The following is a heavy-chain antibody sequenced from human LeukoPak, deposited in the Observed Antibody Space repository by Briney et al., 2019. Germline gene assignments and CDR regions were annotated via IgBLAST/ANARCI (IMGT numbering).Heavy chain of an antibody. CDR1: GYSISSGYY. J-gene: IGHJ3*02. Sequence: SETLSLTCTVSGYSISSGYYWGWIRQPPGKGLEWIGSIYHSGSTYYNPSLKSRVTISVDTSKNQFSLKLSSVTAADTAVYYCASRREREHDAFDIWGQGTMVTVSS. V-gene: IGHV4-38-2*02. D-gene: IGHD1-26*01. CDR3: ASRREREHDAFDI. CDR2: IYHSGST.